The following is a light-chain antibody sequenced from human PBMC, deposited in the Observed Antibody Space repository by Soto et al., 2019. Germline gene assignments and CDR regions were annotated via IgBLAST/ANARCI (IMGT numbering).Light chain of an antibody. J-gene: IGLJ1*01. CDR2: EVS. V-gene: IGLV2-14*01. Sequence: QSVLTQPASVSGSPGQSITISCTGTSSDVGDYNYVSWYQQHPGKAPKLMIFEVSHRPSGVSNRFSGSKSGNAASLTISGLQAEDEADYYCNSYTSSRTYVFGTGTKVTVL. CDR3: NSYTSSRTYV. CDR1: SSDVGDYNY.